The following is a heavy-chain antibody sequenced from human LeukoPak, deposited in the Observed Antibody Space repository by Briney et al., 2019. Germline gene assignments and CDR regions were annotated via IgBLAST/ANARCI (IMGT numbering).Heavy chain of an antibody. CDR3: AKDQYGP. CDR1: GFTFSSYG. Sequence: PGRSLRLSCAASGFTFSSYGMHWVRQAPGKGLEWVAVISYDGSNKYYADSVKGRFTISRDNSKNTLYLQMNSLRAGDTAVYYCAKDQYGPWGQGTLVTVSS. V-gene: IGHV3-30*18. J-gene: IGHJ5*02. D-gene: IGHD2-8*01. CDR2: ISYDGSNK.